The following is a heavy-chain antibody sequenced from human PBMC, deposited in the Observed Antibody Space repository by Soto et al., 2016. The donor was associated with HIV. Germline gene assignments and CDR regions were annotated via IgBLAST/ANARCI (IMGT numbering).Heavy chain of an antibody. J-gene: IGHJ6*02. V-gene: IGHV4-4*02. CDR2: IYYSGTM. Sequence: QVQLQESGPGLVKPSGTLSLTCAVSGGSITSGDWWSWVRQPPGKGLEWIGEIYYSGTMNYNASLKSRIIISVDKSKNQFSLKLNSVTAADTAVYYCARIGPPKPSPPHHYYAMDVWGQGTTVTVSS. CDR1: GGSITSGDW. D-gene: IGHD3-10*01. CDR3: ARIGPPKPSPPHHYYAMDV.